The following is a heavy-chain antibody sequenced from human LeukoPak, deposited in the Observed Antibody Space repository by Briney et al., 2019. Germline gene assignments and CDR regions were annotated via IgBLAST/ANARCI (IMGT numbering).Heavy chain of an antibody. CDR2: IKSKTDGGTT. CDR3: TTGPPRRITMIVVVITSYMDV. J-gene: IGHJ6*03. CDR1: GFTFSNAW. V-gene: IGHV3-15*01. D-gene: IGHD3-22*01. Sequence: GGSLRLSCAAPGFTFSNAWMSWVRQAPGKGLEWVGRIKSKTDGGTTDYAAPVKGRFTISRDDSKNTLYLQMNSLKTEDTAVYYCTTGPPRRITMIVVVITSYMDVWGKGTTVTVSS.